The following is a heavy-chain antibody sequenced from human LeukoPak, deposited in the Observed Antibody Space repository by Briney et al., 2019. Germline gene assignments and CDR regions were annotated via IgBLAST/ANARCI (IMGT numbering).Heavy chain of an antibody. CDR1: GFTISGSA. CDR2: IRRKPDNYAT. V-gene: IGHV3-73*01. CDR3: ARGGPTGALDY. D-gene: IGHD7-27*01. J-gene: IGHJ4*02. Sequence: GGSLRLSCAASGFTISGSAMHWVRQASGKGLEWISRIRRKPDNYATAYAASVKGRFTISRDDSRDTAYLEMNSLRTEDTALYYCARGGPTGALDYWGQGTLVTVSS.